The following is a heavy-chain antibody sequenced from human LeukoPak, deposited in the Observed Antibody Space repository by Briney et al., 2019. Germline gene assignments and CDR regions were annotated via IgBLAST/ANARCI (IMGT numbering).Heavy chain of an antibody. CDR3: ARDLSGNYGMDV. CDR1: GGSVSSGNYF. Sequence: PSETLSLTCTVSGGSVSSGNYFWSWIRQPPGKGLEWIGYIYYSGSTKYNPSLQGRVTISVDTSKNQFSLRLSSVSAADTAVYYCARDLSGNYGMDVWGQGTTVTVSS. CDR2: IYYSGST. D-gene: IGHD3-16*02. V-gene: IGHV4-61*01. J-gene: IGHJ6*02.